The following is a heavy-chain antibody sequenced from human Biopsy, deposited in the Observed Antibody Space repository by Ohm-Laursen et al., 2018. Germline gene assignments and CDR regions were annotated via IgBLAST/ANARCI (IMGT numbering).Heavy chain of an antibody. V-gene: IGHV1-2*02. D-gene: IGHD3-9*01. J-gene: IGHJ6*02. CDR2: INPNSGNA. CDR3: ARVPAYPSIDGYYGLDL. CDR1: GYTFAGYY. Sequence: ASVKVSCKASGYTFAGYYLHWVRQAPGHGLEWMGWINPNSGNANYAQSFQGRLTVTRDTSISTAYMELTSLTFDDAAIYYCARVPAYPSIDGYYGLDLWGQGTTVSVSS.